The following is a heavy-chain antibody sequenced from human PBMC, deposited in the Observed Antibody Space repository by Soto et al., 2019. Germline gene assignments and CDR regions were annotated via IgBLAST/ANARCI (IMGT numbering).Heavy chain of an antibody. CDR2: IIPIFGTA. Sequence: QVQLVQSGAEVKKPGSSVKVSCKASGGTFSSYAISWVRQAPGQGLEWMGGIIPIFGTANYAQKFQGRVKDNAEQSTSTAYMEVSSLRSEDTAVYYCARDYYDSSGYYSFDYWGQGTLVTVSS. J-gene: IGHJ4*02. D-gene: IGHD3-22*01. CDR3: ARDYYDSSGYYSFDY. V-gene: IGHV1-69*01. CDR1: GGTFSSYA.